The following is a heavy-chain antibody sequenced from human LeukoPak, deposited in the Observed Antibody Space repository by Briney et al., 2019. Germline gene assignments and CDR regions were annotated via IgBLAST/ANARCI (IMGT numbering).Heavy chain of an antibody. V-gene: IGHV1-2*02. Sequence: GASVKVSCKASGYTFTGYYMHRVRQAPGQGLEWMGWINPNSGGTNYAQKFQGRVTMTRDTSISTAYMELSRLRSDDTAVYYCARGTGYSSGWTRDYWGQGTLVTVSS. CDR3: ARGTGYSSGWTRDY. CDR1: GYTFTGYY. CDR2: INPNSGGT. J-gene: IGHJ4*02. D-gene: IGHD6-19*01.